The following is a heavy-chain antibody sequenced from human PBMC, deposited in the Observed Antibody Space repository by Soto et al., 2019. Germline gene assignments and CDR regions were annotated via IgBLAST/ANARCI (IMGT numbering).Heavy chain of an antibody. CDR2: MNPNSGNT. CDR3: ARERSAAGTGWFDP. D-gene: IGHD6-13*01. V-gene: IGHV1-8*01. CDR1: GYTFTSYD. Sequence: QVQLAQSGAEVKKPGASVKVSCKASGYTFTSYDINWVRQATGQGLEWMGWMNPNSGNTGYAQKFQGRVTMTRNTSISTAYMELSSLRSEDTAVYSCARERSAAGTGWFDPWGQGTLVTVSS. J-gene: IGHJ5*02.